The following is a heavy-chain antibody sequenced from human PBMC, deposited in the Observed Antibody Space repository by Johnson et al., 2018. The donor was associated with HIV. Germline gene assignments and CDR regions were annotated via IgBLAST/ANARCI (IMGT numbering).Heavy chain of an antibody. CDR2: ISSRGSTI. J-gene: IGHJ3*02. Sequence: QVQLVESGGGLVKPGGSLRLSCAASGFTFSDYYMSWIRQAPGKGLEWVSYISSRGSTIYYADSVQGRFTISRDNAKNTLYLQRNSLRAEDTALYYCAKLWDGSGSYSDAFDIWGQGTMVTVSS. CDR3: AKLWDGSGSYSDAFDI. D-gene: IGHD1-26*01. CDR1: GFTFSDYY. V-gene: IGHV3-11*01.